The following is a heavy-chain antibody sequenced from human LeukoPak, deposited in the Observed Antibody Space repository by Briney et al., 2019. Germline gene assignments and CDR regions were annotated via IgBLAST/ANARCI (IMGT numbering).Heavy chain of an antibody. CDR1: SNYW. D-gene: IGHD6-25*01. CDR3: ARENLAAAADY. J-gene: IGHJ4*02. Sequence: GGSLRLSCAASSNYWMHWVRQAPGKGLVWVSHINSDGSWTSYADSVKGRFTISKDNAKNTVYLQMNSLRAEDTAVYYCARENLAAAADYWGQGTVVTVSS. CDR2: INSDGSWT. V-gene: IGHV3-74*01.